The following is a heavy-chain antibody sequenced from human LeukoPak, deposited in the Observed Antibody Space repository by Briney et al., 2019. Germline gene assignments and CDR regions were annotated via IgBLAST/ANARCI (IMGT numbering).Heavy chain of an antibody. CDR1: GFTFTDYW. J-gene: IGHJ4*02. D-gene: IGHD6-6*01. V-gene: IGHV3-7*01. CDR2: INQDGSKK. Sequence: GGSLRLSCTTSGFTFTDYWMTWVRQAPGKGLEWVANINQDGSKKFYVDSVKGRFTISRDNAKNALYLQMNSLRAEDTGAYYCASYYSIASGDYWGQGTLVTVSS. CDR3: ASYYSIASGDY.